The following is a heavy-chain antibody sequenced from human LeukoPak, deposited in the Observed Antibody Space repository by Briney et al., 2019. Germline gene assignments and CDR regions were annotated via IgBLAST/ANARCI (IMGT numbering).Heavy chain of an antibody. Sequence: GASVKVSCKASGYTFTSYGITWVRQAPGQGLEWMGWISANSGKTNYAQKLQGRVTMTTNTSTNTAYMELRSLRSDDTAVYYCARSFDCCDISGYHTLDYWGQGTLVTVSS. V-gene: IGHV1-18*01. CDR2: ISANSGKT. D-gene: IGHD3-22*01. J-gene: IGHJ4*02. CDR1: GYTFTSYG. CDR3: ARSFDCCDISGYHTLDY.